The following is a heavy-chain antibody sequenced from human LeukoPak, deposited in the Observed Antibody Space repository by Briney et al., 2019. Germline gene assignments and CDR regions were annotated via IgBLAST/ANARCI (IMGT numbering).Heavy chain of an antibody. V-gene: IGHV4-30-4*02. D-gene: IGHD3-22*01. Sequence: SETLSLTCTVSGGSISSGDYYWSWIRQPPGKGLEWIGYIYYSGSTYYNPSLKSRVTISVDTSKNQFSLKLSSVTAADTAVYYCARDQTWLGAFDIWGQGTMVTVSS. CDR1: GGSISSGDYY. J-gene: IGHJ3*02. CDR3: ARDQTWLGAFDI. CDR2: IYYSGST.